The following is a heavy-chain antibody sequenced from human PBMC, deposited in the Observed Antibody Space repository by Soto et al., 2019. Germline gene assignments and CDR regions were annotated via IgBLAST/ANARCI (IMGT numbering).Heavy chain of an antibody. CDR3: ARAILTVPLDY. CDR2: ISSSSSYI. V-gene: IGHV3-21*01. Sequence: PGGSRRLSCAASGFTFSSYSMNGVRQAPGKGLEWVSSISSSSSYIYYADSVKGRFTISRDNAKNSLYLQMNSLRAEDTAVYYCARAILTVPLDYWGQGTLVTVSS. J-gene: IGHJ4*02. CDR1: GFTFSSYS. D-gene: IGHD4-4*01.